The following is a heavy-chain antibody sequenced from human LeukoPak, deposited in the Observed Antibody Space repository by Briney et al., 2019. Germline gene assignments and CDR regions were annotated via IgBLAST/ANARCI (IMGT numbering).Heavy chain of an antibody. CDR1: GFTFSSYA. CDR2: ISGSGGST. V-gene: IGHV3-23*01. CDR3: AKDGQNTIFGVVSVDY. Sequence: GGSLRLSCAAPGFTFSSYAMSWVRQAPGKGLEWVSAISGSGGSTYYADSVKGRFTISRDNSKNTLYLQMNSLRAEDTAVYYCAKDGQNTIFGVVSVDYWGQGTLVTVSS. J-gene: IGHJ4*02. D-gene: IGHD3-3*01.